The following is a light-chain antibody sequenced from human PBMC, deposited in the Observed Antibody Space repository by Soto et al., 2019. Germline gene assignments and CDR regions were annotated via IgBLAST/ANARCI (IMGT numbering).Light chain of an antibody. CDR1: QSVSNNY. Sequence: EIVLTQSPGTLALSPGERATLSCRASQSVSNNYLAWFQQKPGQSTRVLIYGVSSRATGIPDRFSGSGSGTDFTLTIISLEPEDLAVYYCQQYDRSPFTFGPGTKVDIK. V-gene: IGKV3-20*01. J-gene: IGKJ3*01. CDR2: GVS. CDR3: QQYDRSPFT.